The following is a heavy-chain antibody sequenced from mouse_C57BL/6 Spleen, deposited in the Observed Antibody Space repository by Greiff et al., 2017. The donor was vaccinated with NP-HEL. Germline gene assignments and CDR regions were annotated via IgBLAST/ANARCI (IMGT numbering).Heavy chain of an antibody. J-gene: IGHJ1*03. CDR1: GYTFTSYW. CDR2: INPSKGGT. Sequence: QVQLQQPGTELVKPGASVKLSCKASGYTFTSYWMHWVKQRPGQGLEWIGNINPSKGGTNYTEKFKSKATLPVDKSSSTAYMQLSSLTSEDSAVYYCARDYGSSYRYFDVWGTGTTVTVSS. V-gene: IGHV1-53*01. CDR3: ARDYGSSYRYFDV. D-gene: IGHD1-1*01.